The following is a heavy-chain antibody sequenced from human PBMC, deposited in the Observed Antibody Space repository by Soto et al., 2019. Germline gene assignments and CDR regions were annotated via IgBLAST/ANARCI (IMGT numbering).Heavy chain of an antibody. J-gene: IGHJ4*02. CDR3: ARTQSCYGVNCYSTPFDY. CDR2: ISAKSKYI. V-gene: IGHV3-21*01. D-gene: IGHD2-15*01. CDR1: GFTFSTYT. Sequence: EVQLVESGGGLVKPGGSLRLSCAASGFTFSTYTMNWVRQAPGQRLEWVSCISAKSKYIYYANSVQGRFTISRDDAQNSLILQLSSLRAEDTAVYYCARTQSCYGVNCYSTPFDYWGRGTLVTVSS.